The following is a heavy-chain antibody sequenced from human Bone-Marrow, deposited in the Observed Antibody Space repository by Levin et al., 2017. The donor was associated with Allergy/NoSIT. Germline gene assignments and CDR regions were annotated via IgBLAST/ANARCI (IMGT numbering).Heavy chain of an antibody. V-gene: IGHV1-46*01. J-gene: IGHJ5*02. Sequence: GESLKISCKASGYTFTSYYMHWVRQAPGQGLEWMGIINPSGGSTSYAQKFQGRVTMTRDTSTSTVYMELSSLRSEDTAVYYCARNPPEMENWFDPWGQGTLVTVSS. D-gene: IGHD5-24*01. CDR2: INPSGGST. CDR1: GYTFTSYY. CDR3: ARNPPEMENWFDP.